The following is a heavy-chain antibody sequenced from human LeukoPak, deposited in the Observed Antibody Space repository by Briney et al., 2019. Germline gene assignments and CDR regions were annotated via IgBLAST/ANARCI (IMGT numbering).Heavy chain of an antibody. CDR2: ISGGGSTI. D-gene: IGHD6-13*01. Sequence: GGSLRLSCAASGFTFSDYYMSWIRQAPGKGLEWVSYISGGGSTIYYADSVKGRFTISRDNAKNSLYLQMNSLRAEDTAVYDCARDRTSSSWRPDSFDIWGQGTMVTVSP. V-gene: IGHV3-11*01. CDR1: GFTFSDYY. CDR3: ARDRTSSSWRPDSFDI. J-gene: IGHJ3*02.